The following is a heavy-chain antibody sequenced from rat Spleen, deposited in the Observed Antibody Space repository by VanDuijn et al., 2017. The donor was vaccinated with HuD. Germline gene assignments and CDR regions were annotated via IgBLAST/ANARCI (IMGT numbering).Heavy chain of an antibody. CDR2: MWYDGET. J-gene: IGHJ4*01. D-gene: IGHD5-1*01. V-gene: IGHV2S63*01. CDR3: ARAPGNGYVMDA. CDR1: GFSLADYS. Sequence: EVQLKESGPGLVQPSQTLSLTCVVSGFSLADYSVHWVRQPPGKGPEWMGRMWYDGETAYNSALKSRLSISRDTYKNHIFLKMNSLQSEDTATYHCARAPGNGYVMDAWGQGASVTVSS.